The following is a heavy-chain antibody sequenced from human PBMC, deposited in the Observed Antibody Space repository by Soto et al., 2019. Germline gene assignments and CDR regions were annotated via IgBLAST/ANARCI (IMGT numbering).Heavy chain of an antibody. CDR2: ISYDGSNE. J-gene: IGHJ4*02. CDR1: GFTFSSYA. D-gene: IGHD5-18*01. V-gene: IGHV3-30-3*01. CDR3: AREPRGNSYGYFDY. Sequence: VQLVESGGGVVQPGRSLRLSCAASGFTFSSYAMHWVRQAPGKGLEWVATISYDGSNENYVASVKGRFTISRDNSKNTLYLQMNSPGAEDTAVYYCAREPRGNSYGYFDYWGQGTLVTVSS.